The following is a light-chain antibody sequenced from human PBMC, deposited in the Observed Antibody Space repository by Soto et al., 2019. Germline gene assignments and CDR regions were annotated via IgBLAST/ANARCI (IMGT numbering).Light chain of an antibody. V-gene: IGKV3-11*01. J-gene: IGKJ4*01. CDR3: QQRSNWPAS. CDR1: QSVSSY. Sequence: EIVLTQSPATLSLSPGERATLSCRASQSVSSYLAWYQQKPGQAPRLLIYDASNRATGIPARFSGSGSGTDFTLTISSLAPEDYAVYYCQQRSNWPASFGGGTTVEIK. CDR2: DAS.